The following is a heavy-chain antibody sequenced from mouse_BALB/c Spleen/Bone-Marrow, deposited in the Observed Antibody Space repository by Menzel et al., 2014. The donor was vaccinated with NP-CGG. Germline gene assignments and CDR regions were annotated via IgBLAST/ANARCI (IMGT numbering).Heavy chain of an antibody. Sequence: VQLQESGAELARPGASVKMSCKASGYTFTSYTMHWVKQRPGQGLEWIGYINPSSGYTNYNQKFKDKATLTADKSSSTAYMQLSSLTSEDSAVYYCTRDWTIPFAYWGQGTLVTVSA. CDR1: GYTFTSYT. V-gene: IGHV1-4*01. J-gene: IGHJ3*01. CDR2: INPSSGYT. D-gene: IGHD1-1*02. CDR3: TRDWTIPFAY.